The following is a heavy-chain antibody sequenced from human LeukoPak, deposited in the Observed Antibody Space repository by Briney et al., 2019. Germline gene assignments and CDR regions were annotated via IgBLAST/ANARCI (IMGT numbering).Heavy chain of an antibody. CDR2: IIDTGST. CDR3: ARGNYDYVWGGIDY. D-gene: IGHD3-16*01. Sequence: PSETLSLTCAVYDGSFSGYYWTWIRQPPGKGLEWIGEIIDTGSTKYNSSLKSRVTISLDTSKNQFSLKLSSVTAADTAMYYCARGNYDYVWGGIDYWGQGTLVTVSS. CDR1: DGSFSGYY. V-gene: IGHV4-34*12. J-gene: IGHJ4*02.